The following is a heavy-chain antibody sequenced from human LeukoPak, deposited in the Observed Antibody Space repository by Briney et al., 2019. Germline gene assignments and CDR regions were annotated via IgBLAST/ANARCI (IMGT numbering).Heavy chain of an antibody. CDR3: ARGIAVAGRGY. CDR1: GYTFTSYA. J-gene: IGHJ4*02. V-gene: IGHV1-3*01. CDR2: INAGNGNT. Sequence: ASVKVSCKASGYTFTSYAMHWVRQAPGQRLEWMGWINAGNGNTKYSQKFQGRVTITRDTSASTAYMELSSLRSEDTAVYYCARGIAVAGRGYWGQGTLVAVSS. D-gene: IGHD6-19*01.